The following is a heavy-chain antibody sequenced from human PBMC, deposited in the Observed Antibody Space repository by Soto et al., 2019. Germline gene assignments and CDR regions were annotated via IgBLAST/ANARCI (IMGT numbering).Heavy chain of an antibody. CDR3: ARNYYDSSGYRFDY. CDR2: ISAYNGNT. CDR1: GYTFTSYG. V-gene: IGHV1-18*01. Sequence: ASVKVSCKASGYTFTSYGISWVRQAPGQGLEWMGWISAYNGNTNYAQKLQGRVTMTTDTSTSTAYMELSRLRSDDTAVYYCARNYYDSSGYRFDYWGQGTLVTVSS. D-gene: IGHD3-22*01. J-gene: IGHJ4*02.